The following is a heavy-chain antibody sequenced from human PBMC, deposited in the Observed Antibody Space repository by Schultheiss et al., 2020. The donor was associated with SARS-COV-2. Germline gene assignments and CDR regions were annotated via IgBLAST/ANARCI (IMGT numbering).Heavy chain of an antibody. V-gene: IGHV3-23*01. CDR3: ARDLIVGATDFDY. CDR1: GFTVSSNY. J-gene: IGHJ4*02. CDR2: ISGSGGST. Sequence: GGSLRLSCAASGFTVSSNYMSWVRQAPGKGLEWVSAISGSGGSTYYADSVKGRFTISRDNSKNTLYLQMNSLRAEDTAVYYCARDLIVGATDFDYWGQGTLVTVSS. D-gene: IGHD1-26*01.